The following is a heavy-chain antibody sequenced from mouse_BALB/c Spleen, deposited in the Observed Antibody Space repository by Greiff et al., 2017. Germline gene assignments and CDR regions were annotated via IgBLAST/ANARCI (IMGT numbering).Heavy chain of an antibody. CDR1: GYTFTSYW. D-gene: IGHD2-12*01. CDR2: IYPGDGDT. Sequence: VQLQQSGAELARPGASVKLSCKASGYTFTSYWMQWVKQRPGQGLEWIGAIYPGDGDTRYTQKFKGKATLTADKSSSTAYMQLSSLASEDSAVYYCARSSYYREDYWGQGTTLTVSS. V-gene: IGHV1-87*01. J-gene: IGHJ2*01. CDR3: ARSSYYREDY.